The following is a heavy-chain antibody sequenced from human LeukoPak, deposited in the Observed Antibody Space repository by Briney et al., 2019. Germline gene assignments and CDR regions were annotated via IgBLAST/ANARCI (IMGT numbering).Heavy chain of an antibody. CDR2: INPSGGST. V-gene: IGHV1-46*01. CDR3: ARERKGYYDSSGPFDY. D-gene: IGHD3-22*01. CDR1: GYTFTSYY. Sequence: PAASVKVSCKASGYTFTSYYMHWVRQAPGQGLEWMGIINPSGGSTSYAQKFQGRVTMTRDTSTSTVYMELSSLRSEDTAVYYCARERKGYYDSSGPFDYWGQGTLVTVSS. J-gene: IGHJ4*02.